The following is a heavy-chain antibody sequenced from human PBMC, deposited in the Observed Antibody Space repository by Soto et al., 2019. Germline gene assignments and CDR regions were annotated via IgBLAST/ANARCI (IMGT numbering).Heavy chain of an antibody. CDR3: ARAGRYYRFED. CDR1: GDSVSSNSAT. V-gene: IGHV6-1*01. J-gene: IGHJ4*02. CDR2: TYYRSKWSN. D-gene: IGHD2-15*01. Sequence: QVQLQQSGPGLVKPSQTLSLTCAISGDSVSSNSATWNWIRQSPSRGLEWLGRTYYRSKWSNDSAVSWRSRIPVNPATSRNPFCLQLISVTPEETAVYYCARAGRYYRFEDWGPGTLVNVSS.